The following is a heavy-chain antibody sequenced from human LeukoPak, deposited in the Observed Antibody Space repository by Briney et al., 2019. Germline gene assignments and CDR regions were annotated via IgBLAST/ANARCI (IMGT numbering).Heavy chain of an antibody. D-gene: IGHD4-17*01. Sequence: ASVKVSCKASAYTFTGYFMHWVRQAPGQGLEWMGWINPNSGGTNYAQKFQGRVTMTRNTSISTVYMELSSLRSDDTAVYYCATGDDYFDYWGQGTLVTVSS. CDR1: AYTFTGYF. CDR3: ATGDDYFDY. V-gene: IGHV1-2*02. J-gene: IGHJ4*02. CDR2: INPNSGGT.